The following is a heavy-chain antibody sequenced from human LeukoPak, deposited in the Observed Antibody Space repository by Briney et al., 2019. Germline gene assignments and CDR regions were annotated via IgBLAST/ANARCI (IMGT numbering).Heavy chain of an antibody. CDR3: ARGRGVVATTTQGD. D-gene: IGHD1-26*01. V-gene: IGHV3-48*03. Sequence: PGGSLRLSCAVSGFTFSSYEMNWVRQAPGKGLEWVSYISSSGTYIYYADSVKGRFTSSRDNATNSLYLQMNSLRAEDTGVYYCARGRGVVATTTQGDWGQGTLVTVSS. CDR1: GFTFSSYE. CDR2: ISSSGTYI. J-gene: IGHJ4*02.